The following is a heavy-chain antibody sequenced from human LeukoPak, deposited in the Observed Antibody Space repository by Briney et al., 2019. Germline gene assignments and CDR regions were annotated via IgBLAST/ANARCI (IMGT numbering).Heavy chain of an antibody. Sequence: GGSLRLSCAASGFIFSSYWMSWVRQAPGKGLEWVANIKQDGSEQYYVDSVKGRFTISRDNAKNSLYLQMNSLGIEDTAVYYCVRDIVGTPWGQGILVTVSS. CDR2: IKQDGSEQ. CDR1: GFIFSSYW. V-gene: IGHV3-7*01. D-gene: IGHD1-26*01. CDR3: VRDIVGTP. J-gene: IGHJ1*01.